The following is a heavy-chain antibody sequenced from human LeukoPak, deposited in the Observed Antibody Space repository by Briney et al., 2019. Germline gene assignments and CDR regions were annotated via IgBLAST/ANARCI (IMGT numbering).Heavy chain of an antibody. V-gene: IGHV1-2*02. J-gene: IGHJ5*02. CDR2: INPNSGGT. CDR1: GYTFTGYY. Sequence: ASVTVSCKASGYTFTGYYMHWVRQALGQGLEWMGWINPNSGGTNYAQKFQGRVTMTRDTSISTAYMELSRLRSDDTAVYYCARDQGCSSTSCFQYNWFDPWGQGTLVTVSS. D-gene: IGHD2-2*01. CDR3: ARDQGCSSTSCFQYNWFDP.